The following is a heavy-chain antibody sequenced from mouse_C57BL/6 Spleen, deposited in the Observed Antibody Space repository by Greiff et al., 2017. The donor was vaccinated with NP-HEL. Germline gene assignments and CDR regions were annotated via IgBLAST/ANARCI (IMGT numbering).Heavy chain of an antibody. V-gene: IGHV1-69*01. J-gene: IGHJ4*01. CDR3: AKEGAGAFYAMDD. CDR1: GYTFTSYW. Sequence: QVQLQQPGAELVMPGASVKLSCKASGYTFTSYWMHWVKQRPGQGLEWIGEIDPADSYTNYNQKFKGKSTLTVDKSSNTAYLQLSSLTSEDSAVYYCAKEGAGAFYAMDDWGQGTSVTVSS. D-gene: IGHD3-3*01. CDR2: IDPADSYT.